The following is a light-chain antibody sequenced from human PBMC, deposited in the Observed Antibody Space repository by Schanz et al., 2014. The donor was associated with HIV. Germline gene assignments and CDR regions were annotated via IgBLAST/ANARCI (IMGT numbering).Light chain of an antibody. J-gene: IGLJ3*02. CDR1: TSNVGSRS. V-gene: IGLV1-44*01. CDR3: QSYDSSLSGRV. CDR2: NTH. Sequence: QSVLTQPPSASGTPGQRVTISCSGSTSNVGSRSVDWYQQFPGAAPKLLIYNTHLRPSGVTDRFSGSKSGTSASLAITGVQAEDEADYYCQSYDSSLSGRVFGGGTKLTVL.